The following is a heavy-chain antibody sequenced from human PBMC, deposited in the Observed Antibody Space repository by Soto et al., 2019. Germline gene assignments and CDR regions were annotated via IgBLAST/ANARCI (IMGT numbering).Heavy chain of an antibody. J-gene: IGHJ3*02. CDR2: IYYSGST. CDR1: YVTAINPRYY. D-gene: IGHD6-13*01. CDR3: AREEDGVAAAGASFDI. V-gene: IGHV4-61*01. Sequence: SETLDRPGPFSYVTAINPRYYLIWLQQPPGKGLEWIGYIYYSGSTNYNPSLKSRVTISVDTSKNQFSLKLSSVTAADTAVYYCAREEDGVAAAGASFDIWGQGTMVTVSS.